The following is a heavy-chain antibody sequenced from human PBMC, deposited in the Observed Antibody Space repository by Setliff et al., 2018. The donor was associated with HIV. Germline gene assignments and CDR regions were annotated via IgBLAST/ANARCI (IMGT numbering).Heavy chain of an antibody. CDR1: GFTFSSYA. V-gene: IGHV3-23*01. CDR3: AKEDFYDSSGYFTDAFDI. J-gene: IGHJ3*02. D-gene: IGHD3-22*01. CDR2: ISSSGGST. Sequence: GGSLRLSCAASGFTFSSYAMSWVRQAPGKGLDWVSAISSSGGSTYYADSVKGRFTISRDNSKNTLYLQMNSLRAEDTAVYYCAKEDFYDSSGYFTDAFDIWGQGTMVTVSS.